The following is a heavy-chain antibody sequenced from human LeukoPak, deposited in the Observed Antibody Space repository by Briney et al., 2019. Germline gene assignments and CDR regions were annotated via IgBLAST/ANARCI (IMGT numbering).Heavy chain of an antibody. CDR2: IYYSGTT. D-gene: IGHD6-13*01. V-gene: IGHV4-61*05. J-gene: IGHJ4*02. Sequence: SETLSLTCTVSGGSISTSNYYWGWIRQPPGKGLEWIGYIYYSGTTNYNPSLKSRVTISVDTSKNQFSLKLSSVTAADTAVYYCARGRSSDYWGQGTLVTVSS. CDR3: ARGRSSDY. CDR1: GGSISTSNYY.